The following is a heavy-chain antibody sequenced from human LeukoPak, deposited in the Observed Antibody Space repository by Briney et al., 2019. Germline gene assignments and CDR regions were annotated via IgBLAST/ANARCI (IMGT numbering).Heavy chain of an antibody. J-gene: IGHJ4*02. V-gene: IGHV3-66*01. CDR3: ASRLTYYYDSSGYYWGDY. Sequence: GGSLRLSCAASGFTVSSNYMSWVRQAPGKGLEWVSVLYSGGSTYYADSVKGRFTISRDNSKNTLYLQMNSLRAEDTAVYYCASRLTYYYDSSGYYWGDYWGQGTLVTVSS. D-gene: IGHD3-22*01. CDR1: GFTVSSNY. CDR2: LYSGGST.